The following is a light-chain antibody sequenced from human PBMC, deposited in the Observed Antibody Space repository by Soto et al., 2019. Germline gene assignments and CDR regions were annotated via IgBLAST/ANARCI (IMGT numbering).Light chain of an antibody. Sequence: DIQMTQSPSTLSASVGDIVTITCRASQRISSWLAWYQQKPGKAPKLLIYKASSLESGVPSRFSGSGSGTEFTLTISSLQPDDFATYYCQQYENYPFTFGPGTKVHI. CDR2: KAS. CDR3: QQYENYPFT. J-gene: IGKJ3*01. V-gene: IGKV1-5*03. CDR1: QRISSW.